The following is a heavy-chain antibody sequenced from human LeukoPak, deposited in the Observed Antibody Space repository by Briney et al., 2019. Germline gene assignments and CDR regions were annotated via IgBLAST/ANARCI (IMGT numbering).Heavy chain of an antibody. J-gene: IGHJ5*02. CDR1: GGSISSYY. Sequence: SETLSLTCTVSGGSISSYYWSWIRQPPGKGLEWIGYMSYSGSTNYNPSLKSRVTISLDTSKNQLSLKLSSVTAADTAVYYCARAIADYDSSGYCYPNWFDPWGQGTLVTVSS. CDR3: ARAIADYDSSGYCYPNWFDP. D-gene: IGHD3-22*01. V-gene: IGHV4-59*01. CDR2: MSYSGST.